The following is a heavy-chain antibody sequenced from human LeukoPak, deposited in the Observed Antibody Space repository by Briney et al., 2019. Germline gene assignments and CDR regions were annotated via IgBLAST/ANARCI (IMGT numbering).Heavy chain of an antibody. CDR1: GYTFTSYG. D-gene: IGHD5-24*01. J-gene: IGHJ5*02. CDR2: ISAYNGNT. V-gene: IGHV1-18*01. CDR3: ARDNSVRDEAWWFNP. Sequence: ASVKVSCKASGYTFTSYGISWVRQAPGQGLEWMGWISAYNGNTNYAQKLQGRVTMTTDTSTSTAYMGLRSLRSDDTAVYYCARDNSVRDEAWWFNPWGQGTLVTVSS.